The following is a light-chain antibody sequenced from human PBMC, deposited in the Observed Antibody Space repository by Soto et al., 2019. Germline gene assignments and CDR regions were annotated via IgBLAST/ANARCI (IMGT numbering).Light chain of an antibody. V-gene: IGKV4-1*01. J-gene: IGKJ3*01. Sequence: DIVMTQSPVYLAVSLGERATINCKSSQSVLYSSNNMNYLAWYQQKPGQPPKLLIYWASTRESGVPDRFSGSGSGTDFTLTISSLQAEDVAVYYCQQYYSTPLTFGPGTKVDFK. CDR2: WAS. CDR3: QQYYSTPLT. CDR1: QSVLYSSNNMNY.